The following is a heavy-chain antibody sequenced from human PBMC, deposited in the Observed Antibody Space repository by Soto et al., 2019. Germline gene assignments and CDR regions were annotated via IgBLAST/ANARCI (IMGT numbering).Heavy chain of an antibody. CDR3: AKDDDDYTFDY. Sequence: PGGSMRLSCAASGFPFSSYAMSWVRQAPGKGLEWVSGISVSGGTTYYADSVEGRFTISRDNSKNTLYLQMNSVRAEDTAVYYCAKDDDDYTFDYWGQGTLVTVSS. D-gene: IGHD4-4*01. CDR1: GFPFSSYA. V-gene: IGHV3-23*01. CDR2: ISVSGGTT. J-gene: IGHJ4*02.